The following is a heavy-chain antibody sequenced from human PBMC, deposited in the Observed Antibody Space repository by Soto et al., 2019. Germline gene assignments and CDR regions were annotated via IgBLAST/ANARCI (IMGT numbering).Heavy chain of an antibody. D-gene: IGHD3-22*01. V-gene: IGHV4-4*07. CDR2: IYTSGST. Sequence: GSLRLSCAASGFSFSVHYMTWIRQAPGKGLEWIGRIYTSGSTNYNPSLKSRVTMSVDTSKNQFSLKLSSVTAADTAVYYCAREANYYDSSGYRFDYWGQGTLVTVSS. J-gene: IGHJ4*02. CDR3: AREANYYDSSGYRFDY. CDR1: GFSFSVHY.